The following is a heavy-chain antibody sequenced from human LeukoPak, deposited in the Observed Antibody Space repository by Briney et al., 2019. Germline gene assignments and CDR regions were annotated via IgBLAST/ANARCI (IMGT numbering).Heavy chain of an antibody. CDR1: GGSISSYY. J-gene: IGHJ4*02. CDR2: IYYSGST. Sequence: SETLSFKGSVSGGSISSYYWSWIRQPPGKGLEWIGYIYYSGSTNYNHSLKSRVTISVDTSKNQFSLKLSSVTAADTAVYYCARNRRRRVFDCWGQGTLVTVSS. V-gene: IGHV4-59*01. CDR3: ARNRRRRVFDC.